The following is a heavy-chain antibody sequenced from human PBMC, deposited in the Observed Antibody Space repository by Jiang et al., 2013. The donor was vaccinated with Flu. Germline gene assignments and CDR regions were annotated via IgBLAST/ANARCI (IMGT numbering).Heavy chain of an antibody. CDR1: GGSISSSSYY. V-gene: IGHV4-39*01. D-gene: IGHD3-3*01. CDR2: IYYSGST. Sequence: VLLKPSETLSLTCTVSGGSISSSSYYWGWIRQPPGKGLEWIGSIYYSGSTYYNPSLKSRVTISVDTSKNQFSLKLSSVTAADTAVYYCARLDRIKITIFGVVITYSYFDYWGQGTLVTVSS. CDR3: ARLDRIKITIFGVVITYSYFDY. J-gene: IGHJ4*02.